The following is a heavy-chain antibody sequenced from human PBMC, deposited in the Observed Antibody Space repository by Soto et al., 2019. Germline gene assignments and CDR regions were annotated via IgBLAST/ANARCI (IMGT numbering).Heavy chain of an antibody. Sequence: ASVKVSCKVSGYTLTELSMHWVRQAPGKGLEWMGGFDPEDGETIYAQKFQGGVTMTEDTSTDTAYMELSSLRSEDTAVYYCAPVYLEWGLHPRFDYWGQGTLVTVSS. J-gene: IGHJ4*02. CDR3: APVYLEWGLHPRFDY. CDR1: GYTLTELS. D-gene: IGHD3-3*01. V-gene: IGHV1-24*01. CDR2: FDPEDGET.